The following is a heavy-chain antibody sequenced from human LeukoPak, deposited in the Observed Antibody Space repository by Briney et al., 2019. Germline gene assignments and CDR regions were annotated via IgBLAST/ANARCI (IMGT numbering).Heavy chain of an antibody. V-gene: IGHV1-2*02. CDR1: GYTFTGYY. Sequence: ASVKVSCKASGYTFTGYYMHWVRQAPGQGLEWMGWINPNSGGTNYAQKFQGRVTMTRDTSISIAYMELSRLRSDDTAVYYCARDTGQAAAGSIDYWGQGTLVTVSS. D-gene: IGHD6-13*01. CDR2: INPNSGGT. J-gene: IGHJ4*02. CDR3: ARDTGQAAAGSIDY.